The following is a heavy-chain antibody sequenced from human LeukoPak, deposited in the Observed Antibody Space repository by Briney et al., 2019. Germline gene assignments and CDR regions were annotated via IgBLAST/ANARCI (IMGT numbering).Heavy chain of an antibody. CDR2: INPNSGGT. D-gene: IGHD1-20*01. V-gene: IGHV1-2*02. J-gene: IGHJ4*02. CDR3: ATGGVYNWNDDFDY. CDR1: GYTFTGYY. Sequence: ASVRVSCTASGYTFTGYYMHWVRQAPGQGLEWMGWINPNSGGTNYAQKFQGRVTMTRDTSISTAYMELSSLRSEDTAVYYCATGGVYNWNDDFDYWGQGTLVTVSS.